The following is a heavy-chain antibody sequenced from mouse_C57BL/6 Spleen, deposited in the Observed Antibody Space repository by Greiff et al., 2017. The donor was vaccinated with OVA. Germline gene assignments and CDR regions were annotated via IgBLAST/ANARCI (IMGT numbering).Heavy chain of an antibody. Sequence: VQLQQSGPELVKPGASVKISCKASGYAFSSSWMNWVKRRPGKGLEWIGRIYPGDGDTNYNGKFKGKATLTADKSSSTAYMQLSSLTSEDSAVYFCARKGGLVLFDYWGQGTTLTVSS. J-gene: IGHJ2*01. CDR3: ARKGGLVLFDY. CDR1: GYAFSSSW. CDR2: IYPGDGDT. V-gene: IGHV1-82*01.